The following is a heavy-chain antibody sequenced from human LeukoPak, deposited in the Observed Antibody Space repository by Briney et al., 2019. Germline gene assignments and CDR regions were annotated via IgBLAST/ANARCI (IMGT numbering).Heavy chain of an antibody. Sequence: GGSLRLSCAASGFSFSDYYMSWFRQAPGKGLEWLAYINGNNGTIYYADSVRGRFTISRDDAKNSVYLQMNSLRGEDTAVYYCVRAYSRGYSDDFDYWGQGTLVTVSS. CDR1: GFSFSDYY. V-gene: IGHV3-11*01. J-gene: IGHJ4*02. CDR3: VRAYSRGYSDDFDY. D-gene: IGHD3-22*01. CDR2: INGNNGTI.